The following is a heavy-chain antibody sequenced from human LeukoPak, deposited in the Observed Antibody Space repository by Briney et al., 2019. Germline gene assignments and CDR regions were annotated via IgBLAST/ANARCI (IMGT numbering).Heavy chain of an antibody. CDR2: ISSSSSYI. CDR1: GFTFSSYS. V-gene: IGHV3-21*01. D-gene: IGHD3-22*01. J-gene: IGHJ4*02. Sequence: GGSLRLSCAASGFTFSSYSMNWVRQAPGKGLEWVSSISSSSSYIYYADSVEGRFTISRDNAKNSLYLQMNSLRAEDTAVYYCAREKLSDSSGYYKTPQAPDYWGQGTLVTVSS. CDR3: AREKLSDSSGYYKTPQAPDY.